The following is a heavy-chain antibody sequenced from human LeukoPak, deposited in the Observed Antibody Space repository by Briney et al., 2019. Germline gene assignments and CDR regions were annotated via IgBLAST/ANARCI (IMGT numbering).Heavy chain of an antibody. CDR3: ARGLYGAGSFYVY. CDR1: GFTFSRYE. V-gene: IGHV3-48*03. D-gene: IGHD3-10*01. J-gene: IGHJ4*02. Sequence: GGSLRLSCAASGFTFSRYEMNWVRQAPGKGLEWVSHISSSGSTMYYADSVKGRFTISRDNAKNSLYLQMNSLRAEDTAVYYCARGLYGAGSFYVYWGQGTLVTVSS. CDR2: ISSSGSTM.